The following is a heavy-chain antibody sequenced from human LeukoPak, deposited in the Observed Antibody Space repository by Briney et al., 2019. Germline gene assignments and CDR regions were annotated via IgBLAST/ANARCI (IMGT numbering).Heavy chain of an antibody. CDR1: GFTFSSYP. D-gene: IGHD4-17*01. CDR2: IGSSAGDT. CDR3: AKSGDQVTVTKLDY. V-gene: IGHV3-23*01. J-gene: IGHJ4*02. Sequence: GVSLRLSCAASGFTFSSYPMTWVRQAPGKGLEWVSTIGSSAGDTHYADSVKGRLTISRDNSKNTLYLEMNSLRAEDTALFYCAKSGDQVTVTKLDYWGQGTLVTVSS.